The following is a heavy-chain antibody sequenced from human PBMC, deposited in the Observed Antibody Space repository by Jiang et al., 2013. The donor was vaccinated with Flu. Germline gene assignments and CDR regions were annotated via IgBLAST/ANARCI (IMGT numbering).Heavy chain of an antibody. CDR1: GYTFSNYW. D-gene: IGHD2-2*01. CDR2: IYPGDSDT. J-gene: IGHJ4*02. V-gene: IGHV5-51*01. Sequence: KISCKGSGYTFSNYWIAWVRQMPGKGLEWMGIIYPGDSDTRYSPSFQGQVTISADRSISTAYLQWSSLKASDTAMYYCALQPVAQLYYFDYWGQGTLVTVSS. CDR3: ALQPVAQLYYFDY.